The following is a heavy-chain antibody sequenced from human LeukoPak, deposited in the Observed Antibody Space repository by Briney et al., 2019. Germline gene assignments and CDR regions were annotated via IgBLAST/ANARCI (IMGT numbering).Heavy chain of an antibody. CDR2: IKQDGSEK. J-gene: IGHJ4*02. Sequence: GGSLRLSCAASGFTFSSYWMSWVRQAPGKGLEWVANIKQDGSEKYYVDSVKGRFTISRDNAKNSLYLQMNSLRAEDTAVYYCARDKFVVLWFGELDYWGQGTLVTVSS. V-gene: IGHV3-7*01. CDR1: GFTFSSYW. D-gene: IGHD3-10*01. CDR3: ARDKFVVLWFGELDY.